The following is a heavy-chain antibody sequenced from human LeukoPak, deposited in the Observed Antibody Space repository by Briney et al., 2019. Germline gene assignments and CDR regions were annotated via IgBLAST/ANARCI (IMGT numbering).Heavy chain of an antibody. J-gene: IGHJ4*02. V-gene: IGHV3-21*01. CDR2: ISTSISYV. Sequence: PGGSLRLSCAASGFTFSSYSMNWVRQAPGKGLEWVSSISTSISYVYYADSVKGRFTISRDNAKNSLYLQMNSLRAEDTAVYYCARKVGATMYYFDYWGQGTLVTVSS. CDR3: ARKVGATMYYFDY. CDR1: GFTFSSYS. D-gene: IGHD1-26*01.